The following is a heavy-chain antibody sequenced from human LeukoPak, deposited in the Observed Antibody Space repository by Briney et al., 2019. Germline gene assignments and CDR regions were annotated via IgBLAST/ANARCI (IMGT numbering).Heavy chain of an antibody. CDR2: IYYSGST. CDR1: GGSVSSGSYY. V-gene: IGHV4-31*03. Sequence: PSETLSLTCTVSGGSVSSGSYYWSWLRQHPGKGLEWVGDIYYSGSTYYNASLKSRVNISVDTSKKQFSLKLSSVTAADTAVYYCARGSYHFFDYWGQGTLVTVSS. J-gene: IGHJ4*02. D-gene: IGHD1-26*01. CDR3: ARGSYHFFDY.